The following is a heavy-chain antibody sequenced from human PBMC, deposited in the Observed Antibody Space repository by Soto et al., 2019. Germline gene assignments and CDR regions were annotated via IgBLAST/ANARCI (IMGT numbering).Heavy chain of an antibody. J-gene: IGHJ4*02. D-gene: IGHD5-18*01. V-gene: IGHV4-4*07. CDR2: IYTSGST. Sequence: SETLSLTCSVSGGSMRSYYWSWIRQPAGEGLKRIGRIYTSGSTNYNPSLKSRVTMSVDTSKNQFSLKLSSVTAADTAVYYCARGGFSYGYDYWGQGTLVTVSS. CDR1: GGSMRSYY. CDR3: ARGGFSYGYDY.